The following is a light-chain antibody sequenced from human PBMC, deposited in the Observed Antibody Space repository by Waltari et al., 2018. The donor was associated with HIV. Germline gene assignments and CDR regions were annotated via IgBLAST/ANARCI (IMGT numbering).Light chain of an antibody. CDR3: QVWDSSTGV. V-gene: IGLV3-9*01. Sequence: SYELTQPLSVSVALGQTARITCGGNNIGSKNVHWYQHKPGLAPVLVIYRDSNRPAGIPARCSASNSGNTATLTISRAQAGDEADYYCQVWDSSTGVFGGGTKLTFL. CDR2: RDS. J-gene: IGLJ2*01. CDR1: NIGSKN.